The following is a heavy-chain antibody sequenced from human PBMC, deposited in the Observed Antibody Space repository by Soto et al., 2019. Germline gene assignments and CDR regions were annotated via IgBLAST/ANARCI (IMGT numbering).Heavy chain of an antibody. Sequence: PSETLSLTCTISGGSISSYYWSWVRQSPERGLEWIGYVYYSGTTNYNPSFNGRVTISVDTSKNQLSLKLTSVTAADTAVYYCARSVLVVANGFDPWGQGTLVTVSS. D-gene: IGHD3-22*01. J-gene: IGHJ5*02. CDR2: VYYSGTT. V-gene: IGHV4-59*01. CDR1: GGSISSYY. CDR3: ARSVLVVANGFDP.